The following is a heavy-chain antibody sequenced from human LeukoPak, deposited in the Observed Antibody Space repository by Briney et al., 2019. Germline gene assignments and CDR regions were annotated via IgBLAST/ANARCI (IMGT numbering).Heavy chain of an antibody. CDR1: GFTVSSNY. J-gene: IGHJ4*02. CDR2: IYSGGST. D-gene: IGHD3-22*01. Sequence: GGSLRLSCAASGFTVSSNYMSWVRQAPGKGLEWVSVIYSGGSTYYADSVKGRFTISRDNSKNTLYLQMSSLRAEDTAVYFCARMSVTMIVVVSYSDYWGQGTLVTVSS. V-gene: IGHV3-66*01. CDR3: ARMSVTMIVVVSYSDY.